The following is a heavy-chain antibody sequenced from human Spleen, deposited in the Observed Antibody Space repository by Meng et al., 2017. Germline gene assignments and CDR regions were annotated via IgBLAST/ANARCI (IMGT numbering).Heavy chain of an antibody. Sequence: GESLKISCAVSGFTFSNYWMHWVRQAPGKGLVWVSRINRDGSRTTYADSVRGRVTISRDNAQNTLYLQMNSLGAEDTAVYYCARVSRYCSSTSCYTQHAFDIWGQGTMVTVS. CDR2: INRDGSRT. CDR1: GFTFSNYW. J-gene: IGHJ3*02. D-gene: IGHD2-2*02. CDR3: ARVSRYCSSTSCYTQHAFDI. V-gene: IGHV3-74*03.